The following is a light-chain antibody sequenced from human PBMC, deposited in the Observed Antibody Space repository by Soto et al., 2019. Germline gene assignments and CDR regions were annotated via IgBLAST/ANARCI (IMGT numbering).Light chain of an antibody. CDR3: QQRSNWPT. Sequence: EIVLTQSPGTLSLSPGERATLSSRPSQSISSSYLAWYQQKPGQAPRLLIYGASSRATGVPDRFSGSGSGTDFTLTISSLEPEDFAVYYCQQRSNWPTFGQGTRLEI. J-gene: IGKJ5*01. CDR1: QSISSSY. V-gene: IGKV3D-20*02. CDR2: GAS.